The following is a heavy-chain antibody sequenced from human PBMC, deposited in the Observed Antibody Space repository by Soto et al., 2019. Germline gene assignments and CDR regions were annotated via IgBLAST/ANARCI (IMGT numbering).Heavy chain of an antibody. Sequence: EVQLVESGGGLIQPGGSLRLSCTASGFTVSYNYMTWVRQAPGKGLEWVSLIYNGGSTYYADSVRGRFTISRDNSKNTLYLQMNSLRVDDTAVYYCARLEGLLLLPAGYWGQGTLVTVSS. V-gene: IGHV3-53*01. CDR1: GFTVSYNY. J-gene: IGHJ4*02. D-gene: IGHD2-15*01. CDR2: IYNGGST. CDR3: ARLEGLLLLPAGY.